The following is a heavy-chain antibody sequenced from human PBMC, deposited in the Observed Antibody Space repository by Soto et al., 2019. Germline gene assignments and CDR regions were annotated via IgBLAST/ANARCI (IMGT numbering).Heavy chain of an antibody. D-gene: IGHD3-3*01. CDR2: ILPIFGTA. Sequence: QVQLVQSGAEVKKPGSSVKVSCKASGGTFSSYAISWVRQAPGQGLEWMGGILPIFGTANYAQKFQGRVTITADESTSTAYMELSSLRSEDTAVYYWARTYYDFWSGSERPYVPAPPPFALNWFDPWGQGTMVTVSS. J-gene: IGHJ5*02. CDR3: ARTYYDFWSGSERPYVPAPPPFALNWFDP. V-gene: IGHV1-69*01. CDR1: GGTFSSYA.